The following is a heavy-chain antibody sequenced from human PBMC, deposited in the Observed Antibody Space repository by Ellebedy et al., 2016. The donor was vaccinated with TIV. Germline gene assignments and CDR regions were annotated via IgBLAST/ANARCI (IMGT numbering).Heavy chain of an antibody. CDR2: ISTNGVTA. V-gene: IGHV3-64*05. CDR1: GFTFSTYS. Sequence: GESLKISCSASGFTFSTYSIHWVRQAPGEGLEYVSTISTNGVTAFYADSVRARFIISRDNSRNSVYVQMSSLRAGDTAVYYCVREGVPRGFDIWGQGTMVTVSS. J-gene: IGHJ3*02. D-gene: IGHD2-2*01. CDR3: VREGVPRGFDI.